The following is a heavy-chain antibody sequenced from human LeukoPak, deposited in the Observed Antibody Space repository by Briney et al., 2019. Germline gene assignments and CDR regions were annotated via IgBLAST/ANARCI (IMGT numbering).Heavy chain of an antibody. CDR1: GFTFDDYV. CDR2: INWNGGST. D-gene: IGHD3-22*01. Sequence: GGSLRLSCAASGFTFDDYVMSWVRQAPGKGLEWVSGINWNGGSTGYADSVKGRFTISRDNAKNSLYLQMNSLRAEDTALYYCARDYDSSGYSDAFDIWGQGTMVTVSS. V-gene: IGHV3-20*04. CDR3: ARDYDSSGYSDAFDI. J-gene: IGHJ3*02.